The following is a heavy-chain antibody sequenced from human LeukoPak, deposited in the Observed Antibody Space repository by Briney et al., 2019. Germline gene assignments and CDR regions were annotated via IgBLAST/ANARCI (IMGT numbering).Heavy chain of an antibody. V-gene: IGHV1-18*01. D-gene: IGHD3-10*01. J-gene: IGHJ4*02. CDR1: AYTFIVYY. CDR2: ISAYNGNT. CDR3: ARDRSVPYYYGSGSSYFAY. Sequence: ASVRVSCKASAYTFIVYYIHWVRQAPGQGLEWMGWISAYNGNTNYAQKLQGRVTMTTDTSTSTAYMELSRLRSEDTAVYYCARDRSVPYYYGSGSSYFAYWGQGNLVTVSS.